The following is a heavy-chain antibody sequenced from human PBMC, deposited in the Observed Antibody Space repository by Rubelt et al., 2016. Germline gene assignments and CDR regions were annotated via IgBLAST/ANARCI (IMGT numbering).Heavy chain of an antibody. CDR1: GFTISSYW. CDR3: ARENRNRGGMDV. Sequence: EVQLLDSGGGLVQPGGSLRLSCGASGFTISSYWMTWVRQAPGKGLEWVANIKQGGSEKYYVDSVRGRFTISRDDAENSRILQINSLRAEDTAVYYCARENRNRGGMDVWGQGTTVTVSS. CDR2: IKQGGSEK. D-gene: IGHD1-14*01. V-gene: IGHV3-7*04. J-gene: IGHJ6*02.